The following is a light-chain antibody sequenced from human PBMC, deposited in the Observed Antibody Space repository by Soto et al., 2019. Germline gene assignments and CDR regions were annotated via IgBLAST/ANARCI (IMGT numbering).Light chain of an antibody. CDR1: QGIAPY. CDR3: QKNNSAPLT. J-gene: IGKJ4*01. CDR2: ATS. Sequence: DVQMTQSPSSLSAFVGDRVTITCRASQGIAPYLAWFQQKPGKVPKLLIYATSTLQSGVPSRFSGSGSGTNFTLTINSLQPEDVGTYYCQKNNSAPLTSGGGTRVEIK. V-gene: IGKV1-27*01.